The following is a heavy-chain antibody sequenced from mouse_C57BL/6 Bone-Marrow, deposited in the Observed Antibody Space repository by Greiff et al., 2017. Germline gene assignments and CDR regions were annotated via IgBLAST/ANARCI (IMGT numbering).Heavy chain of an antibody. CDR1: GYTFTSYW. Sequence: QVQLQPGAELVKPGASVKVSCKASGYTFTSYWMHWVKQRPGQGLEWIGRIHPSDSDTNYNQKFKGKATLTVDKSSSTAYMQLSSLTSEDSAVYYCAIEANSLHYGNYEAWFAYWGQGTLVTVSA. CDR3: AIEANSLHYGNYEAWFAY. CDR2: IHPSDSDT. V-gene: IGHV1-74*01. D-gene: IGHD2-1*01. J-gene: IGHJ3*01.